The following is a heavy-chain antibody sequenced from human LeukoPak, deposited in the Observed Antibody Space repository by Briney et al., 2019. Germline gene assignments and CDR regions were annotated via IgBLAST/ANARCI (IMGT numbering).Heavy chain of an antibody. CDR3: ATYGSGSYYYFDY. Sequence: GGSLRLSCAASGFTFSSYSMTWVRQAPGKGLEWVSSISSSSTYIYYADSVKGRFTISRDNAKNSLYLQMNSLRAEDTAVYYCATYGSGSYYYFDYWGQGTLVTVSS. CDR1: GFTFSSYS. J-gene: IGHJ4*02. D-gene: IGHD3-10*01. CDR2: ISSSSTYI. V-gene: IGHV3-21*01.